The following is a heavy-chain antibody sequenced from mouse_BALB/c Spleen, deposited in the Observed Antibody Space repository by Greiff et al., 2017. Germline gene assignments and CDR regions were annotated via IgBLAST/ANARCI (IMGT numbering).Heavy chain of an antibody. Sequence: QVQLKESGPGLVAPSQSLSITCTVSGFSLTSYGVHWVRQPPGQGLEWLGVIWAGGSTNYNSAVMSRLSISKDNSKSQVFLKMNSLQTDDTAMYYCARDKVIYYGNYDAMDYWGQGTSVTVSS. V-gene: IGHV2-9*02. CDR1: GFSLTSYG. CDR3: ARDKVIYYGNYDAMDY. CDR2: IWAGGST. J-gene: IGHJ4*01. D-gene: IGHD2-1*01.